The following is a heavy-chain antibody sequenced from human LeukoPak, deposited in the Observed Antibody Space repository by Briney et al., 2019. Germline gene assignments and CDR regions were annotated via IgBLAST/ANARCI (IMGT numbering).Heavy chain of an antibody. Sequence: GGSLRLSCAASGFTFSSYGMHWVRQAPGKGLEWVAFIRYDGSNKYYADSVKGRFTISRDNSKNTLYLQMNSLKASDTAMYYCASPGVTLWEPFKYWGQGTLVTVSS. CDR2: IRYDGSNK. CDR3: ASPGVTLWEPFKY. D-gene: IGHD1-26*01. V-gene: IGHV3-30*02. J-gene: IGHJ4*02. CDR1: GFTFSSYG.